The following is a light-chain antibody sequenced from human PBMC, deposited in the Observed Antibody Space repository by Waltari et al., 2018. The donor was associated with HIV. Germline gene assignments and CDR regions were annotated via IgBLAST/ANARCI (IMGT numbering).Light chain of an antibody. V-gene: IGLV1-44*01. CDR2: SNN. CDR1: SSNIGSNT. CDR3: AAWYDSLNGVV. Sequence: QSVLTQPPSVSGAPGQRVTISCSGSSSNIGSNTVTWYQQLQGTAPKLLIYSNNQRPSGVPDRFSGSKAGTSASLAISGLQSEDEADYYCAAWYDSLNGVVFGGGTKLTVL. J-gene: IGLJ2*01.